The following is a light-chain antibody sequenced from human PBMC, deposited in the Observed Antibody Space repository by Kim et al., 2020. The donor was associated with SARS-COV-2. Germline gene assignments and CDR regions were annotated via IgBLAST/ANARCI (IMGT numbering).Light chain of an antibody. Sequence: VSPGERATLSCRASQSVSSNLAWYQQKPGQAPRLLIYGISTRATGIPARFVGSGSGTEFTLTISSLQSEDLAVYYCQQYDDWPQTFGQGTKVDIK. CDR2: GIS. J-gene: IGKJ1*01. V-gene: IGKV3-15*01. CDR3: QQYDDWPQT. CDR1: QSVSSN.